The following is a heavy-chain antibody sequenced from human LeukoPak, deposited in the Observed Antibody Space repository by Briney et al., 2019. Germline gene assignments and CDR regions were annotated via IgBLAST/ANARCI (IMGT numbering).Heavy chain of an antibody. Sequence: ASVKVSCKASGYTFTSYYMHWVRQAPGQGLEWMGIINPSGGSTSYAQKFQGRVTMTRDMSTSTVYMELSSLKASDTAMYYCATHPPYGDYEGYFQHWGQGTLVTVSS. CDR1: GYTFTSYY. CDR2: INPSGGST. J-gene: IGHJ1*01. CDR3: ATHPPYGDYEGYFQH. V-gene: IGHV1-46*01. D-gene: IGHD4-17*01.